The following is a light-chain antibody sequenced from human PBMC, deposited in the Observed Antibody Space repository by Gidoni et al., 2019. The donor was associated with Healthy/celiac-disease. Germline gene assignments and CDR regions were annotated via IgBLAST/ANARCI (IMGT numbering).Light chain of an antibody. Sequence: DIVMTQSPDSLAVSLGERATINCKSSQSVLYSSNNKNYLAWYQQKPGQPPKLLIYWASTRESGVPDRFSGSGSGTDFTLTISSLQAEDVAVYYCQQYYRTLTWTFGQXTKVEIK. CDR1: QSVLYSSNNKNY. V-gene: IGKV4-1*01. J-gene: IGKJ1*01. CDR2: WAS. CDR3: QQYYRTLTWT.